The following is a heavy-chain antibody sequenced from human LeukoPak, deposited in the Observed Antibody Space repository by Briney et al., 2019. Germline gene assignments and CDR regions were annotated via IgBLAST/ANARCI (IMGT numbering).Heavy chain of an antibody. J-gene: IGHJ5*02. V-gene: IGHV3-49*04. CDR1: GFTFGDYA. CDR3: TRGGGSSWYVRWFDP. Sequence: SGGSLRLSCTASGFTFGDYAMSWVRQAPGKGLEWVGFIRSKAYGGTTEYAASVKGRFTISRDDSKSIAYPQMNSLKTEDTAVYYCTRGGGSSWYVRWFDPWGQGTLVTVSS. D-gene: IGHD6-13*01. CDR2: IRSKAYGGTT.